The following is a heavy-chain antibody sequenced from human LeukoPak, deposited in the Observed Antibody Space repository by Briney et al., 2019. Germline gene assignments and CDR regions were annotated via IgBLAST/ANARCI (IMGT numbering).Heavy chain of an antibody. CDR1: GYSFTSSW. J-gene: IGHJ4*02. CDR2: IYPGDSDT. D-gene: IGHD1-26*01. CDR3: AIYSDTYYFDH. Sequence: GESMKISCKGSGYSFTSSWIGWVRQMPGKGLEWMGIIYPGDSDTRYSPSFQGQVTISADKSISTAYLQWSSLKASDTAMYYCAIYSDTYYFDHWGQGTLVTVSS. V-gene: IGHV5-51*01.